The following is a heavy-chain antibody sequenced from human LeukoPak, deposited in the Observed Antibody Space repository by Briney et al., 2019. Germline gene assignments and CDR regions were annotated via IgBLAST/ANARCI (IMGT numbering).Heavy chain of an antibody. J-gene: IGHJ4*02. CDR2: ISAYNGNT. Sequence: GASVKVSCKASGYTFTSYGISWVRQAPGQGVEGMGWISAYNGNTNYAQKLQGRVTMTTDTSTSTAYMELRSLRSDDTAVYYCARSLAAAGFQSEGQIDYWGQGTLVTVSS. CDR3: ARSLAAAGFQSEGQIDY. V-gene: IGHV1-18*01. CDR1: GYTFTSYG. D-gene: IGHD6-13*01.